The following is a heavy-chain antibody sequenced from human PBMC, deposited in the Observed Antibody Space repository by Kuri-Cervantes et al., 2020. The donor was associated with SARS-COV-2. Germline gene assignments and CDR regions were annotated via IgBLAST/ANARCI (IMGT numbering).Heavy chain of an antibody. CDR2: ISSTSVFR. J-gene: IGHJ4*02. V-gene: IGHV3-21*01. Sequence: GGSLRLSCAASGFTVSSNYMSWVRQAPGKGLEWVSSISSTSVFRYYADSMRGRFTISRDNAKNSLYLQMNSLRAEDTAVYYCAREDGKALQDPRLWDYWGQGTLVTVSS. CDR1: GFTVSSNY. D-gene: IGHD4-11*01. CDR3: AREDGKALQDPRLWDY.